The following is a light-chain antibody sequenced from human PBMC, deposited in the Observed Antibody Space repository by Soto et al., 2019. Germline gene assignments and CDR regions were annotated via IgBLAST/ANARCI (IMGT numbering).Light chain of an antibody. V-gene: IGKV3-15*01. J-gene: IGKJ4*01. CDR3: QQYNNWPRLS. Sequence: EIVMTQSPATLSVSPGERDTISCRASQSVSSNLAWYQQKPGQAPRRLIYGASTRATGIPARFSGSGSGTEFTLTISSLQSEEFAVYYCQQYNNWPRLSFGGGTKVEIK. CDR2: GAS. CDR1: QSVSSN.